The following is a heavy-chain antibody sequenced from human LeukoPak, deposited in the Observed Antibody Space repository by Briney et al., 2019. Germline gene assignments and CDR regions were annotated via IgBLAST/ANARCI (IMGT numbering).Heavy chain of an antibody. Sequence: ASVKVSCKASGYTFTSYFMHWVRQAPGQGLEWMGIINPSGRRTVYAQKFQGRVTMTRDTSTSTVYMELSSLRSEDTAVYYCARLEGYCSSTSCYAESRVDYWGQGTLVTVSS. CDR2: INPSGRRT. CDR1: GYTFTSYF. CDR3: ARLEGYCSSTSCYAESRVDY. J-gene: IGHJ4*02. V-gene: IGHV1-46*01. D-gene: IGHD2-2*01.